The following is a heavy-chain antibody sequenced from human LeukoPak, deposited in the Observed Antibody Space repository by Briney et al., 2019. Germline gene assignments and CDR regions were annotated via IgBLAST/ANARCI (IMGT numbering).Heavy chain of an antibody. CDR1: GFTFSSYW. Sequence: GGSLRLSCAASGFTFSSYWMSWVRQAPGKGLEWVANIKQDGSDKYYVDSVKGRFTISRDNAKTLLYLQINSLRAEDTAVYYCARDGIVVVPAAILRYYYYGMDVWGQGTTVTVSS. CDR2: IKQDGSDK. CDR3: ARDGIVVVPAAILRYYYYGMDV. D-gene: IGHD2-2*02. V-gene: IGHV3-7*03. J-gene: IGHJ6*02.